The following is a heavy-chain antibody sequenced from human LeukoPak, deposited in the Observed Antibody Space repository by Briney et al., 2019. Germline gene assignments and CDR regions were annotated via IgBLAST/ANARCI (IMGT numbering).Heavy chain of an antibody. CDR3: ARDQNVGYGVYFYYFDY. D-gene: IGHD4-17*01. J-gene: IGHJ4*02. CDR2: IWYDGSNK. V-gene: IGHV3-33*01. CDR1: GFTFSSYC. Sequence: PGGSLRLSCAASGFTFSSYCMHWVRQAPGKGLEWVAVIWYDGSNKYYVDSVKGRFTISRDNSKNTLYLQMNSLRAENTAVYYCARDQNVGYGVYFYYFDYGGQGTLVTVSS.